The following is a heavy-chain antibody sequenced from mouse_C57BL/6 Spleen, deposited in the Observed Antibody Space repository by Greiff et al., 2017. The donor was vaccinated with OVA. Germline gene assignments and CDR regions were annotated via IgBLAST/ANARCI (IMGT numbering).Heavy chain of an antibody. D-gene: IGHD1-1*01. CDR2: IDPETGGT. J-gene: IGHJ2*01. CDR1: GYTFTDYE. Sequence: QVQLQQSGAELVGPGASVTLSCKASGYTFTDYEMHWVKQTPVHGLEGIGAIDPETGGTAFNQKFQGKAILTADKYYSTAYMEIHSLTSADSAVYYCTRWNEGTTGDFDYWGQGTTLTVSS. CDR3: TRWNEGTTGDFDY. V-gene: IGHV1-15*01.